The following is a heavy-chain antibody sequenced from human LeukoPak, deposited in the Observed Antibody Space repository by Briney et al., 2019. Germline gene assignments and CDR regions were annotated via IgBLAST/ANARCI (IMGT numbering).Heavy chain of an antibody. Sequence: PSETLSLTCTVSGGSISSSSYYWGWIRQPPGKGLEWIGSIYYSGSTYYNPSLKSRVTTSVDTSNNQFSLKLTSVTAADTAVYYCARGRSAFDSTSYYYEIWGRGILVTVSS. CDR3: ARGRSAFDSTSYYYEI. J-gene: IGHJ4*01. V-gene: IGHV4-39*07. CDR2: IYYSGST. CDR1: GGSISSSSYY. D-gene: IGHD3-22*01.